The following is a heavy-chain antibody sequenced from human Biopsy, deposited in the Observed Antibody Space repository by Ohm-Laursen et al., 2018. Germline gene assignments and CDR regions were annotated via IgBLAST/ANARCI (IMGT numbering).Heavy chain of an antibody. CDR3: AREAIGYQLPCDD. J-gene: IGHJ4*02. D-gene: IGHD2-2*01. CDR2: IIPILRTT. V-gene: IGHV1-69*11. Sequence: GSSVKVSCKAPTGTFNSYGVIWVRQAPGQGLEWMGRIIPILRTTAYAQTFLGRVTITADSPTSTVDMELTSLTSDDTAVYFCAREAIGYQLPCDDWGQGTLVTVSP. CDR1: TGTFNSYG.